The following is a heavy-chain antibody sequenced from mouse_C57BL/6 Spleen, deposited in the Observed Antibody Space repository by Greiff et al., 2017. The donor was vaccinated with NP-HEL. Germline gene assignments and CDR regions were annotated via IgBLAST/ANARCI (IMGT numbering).Heavy chain of an antibody. CDR2: INPNNGGT. V-gene: IGHV1-26*01. Sequence: EVQLQQSGPELVKPGASVKISCKASGYTFTDYYMNWVKQSHGKSLEWIGDINPNNGGTSYNQKFKGKATLTVDKSSSTTYMELRSLTSEDSAVYYCAKGDERRPCDYWGQGTTLTVSS. J-gene: IGHJ2*01. CDR1: GYTFTDYY. CDR3: AKGDERRPCDY.